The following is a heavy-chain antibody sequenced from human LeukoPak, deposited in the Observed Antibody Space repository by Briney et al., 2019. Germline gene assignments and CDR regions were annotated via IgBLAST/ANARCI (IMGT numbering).Heavy chain of an antibody. Sequence: ASVKVSCMASGYTFSNYHVHWVRQAPGQGLEWMGKTTPSDGSTTYAQNFQDRVIMTRDTSSSTVYMQLSSLRSEGTAVYYCARDSYGSDYWGQGTLVTVSS. CDR2: TTPSDGST. D-gene: IGHD5-18*01. V-gene: IGHV1-46*01. CDR1: GYTFSNYH. CDR3: ARDSYGSDY. J-gene: IGHJ4*02.